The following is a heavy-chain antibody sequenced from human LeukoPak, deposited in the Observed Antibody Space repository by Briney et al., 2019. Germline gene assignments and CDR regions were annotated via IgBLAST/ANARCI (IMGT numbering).Heavy chain of an antibody. CDR1: GFTFSSYS. D-gene: IGHD5-24*01. CDR2: ISSRSSYI. V-gene: IGHV3-21*01. Sequence: GGSLRLSCAASGFTFSSYSMNWVRQAPGKGLEWVSSISSRSSYIYYADSVKGRFTISRDNAKNSLYLQMNSLRAEDTAVYYCARARASYNPFDYWGQGTLVTVSS. J-gene: IGHJ4*02. CDR3: ARARASYNPFDY.